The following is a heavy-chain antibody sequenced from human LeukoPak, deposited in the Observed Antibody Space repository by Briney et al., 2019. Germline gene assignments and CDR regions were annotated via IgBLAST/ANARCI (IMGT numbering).Heavy chain of an antibody. CDR3: ARGGPDILTGYSDAFDI. D-gene: IGHD3-9*01. J-gene: IGHJ3*02. CDR2: INPNSGGT. V-gene: IGHV1-2*02. Sequence: GASVKVSCKASGYTFTSYYMHWVRQAPGQGLEWMGWINPNSGGTNYAQKFQGRVTMTRDTSISTAYMELSRLRSDDTAVYYCARGGPDILTGYSDAFDIWGQGTMVTVSS. CDR1: GYTFTSYY.